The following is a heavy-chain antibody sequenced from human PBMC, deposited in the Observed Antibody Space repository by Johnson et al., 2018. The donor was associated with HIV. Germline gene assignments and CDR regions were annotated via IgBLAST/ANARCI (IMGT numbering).Heavy chain of an antibody. D-gene: IGHD3-22*01. V-gene: IGHV3-23*04. CDR2: ISGSGGST. CDR3: AKGGIYYYDSSENAFDI. CDR1: GFTFSSYD. Sequence: VQLVESGGGLVQPGGSLRLSCAASGFTFSSYDMHWVRQATGKGLEWVSAISGSGGSTYYADSVTGRFTISRDNSKNTLYLQMNSLRAEDTAVYYCAKGGIYYYDSSENAFDIWGQGTMVTVSS. J-gene: IGHJ3*02.